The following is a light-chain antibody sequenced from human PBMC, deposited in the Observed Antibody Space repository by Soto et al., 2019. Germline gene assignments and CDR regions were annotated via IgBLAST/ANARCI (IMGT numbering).Light chain of an antibody. J-gene: IGKJ5*01. CDR3: QQYNDWPRT. Sequence: EIVMTQSPATLSVSPGERVTLSCRASQSFSSNLAWYQHKPGQAPRLLIYGASTTATDVPTRFSGSGSGTEFTLTISNLQSEDFAVYYCQQYNDWPRTCGQGTRLDIK. CDR1: QSFSSN. V-gene: IGKV3-15*01. CDR2: GAS.